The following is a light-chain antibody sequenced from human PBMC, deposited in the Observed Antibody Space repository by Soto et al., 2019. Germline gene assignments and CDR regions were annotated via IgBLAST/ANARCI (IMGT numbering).Light chain of an antibody. CDR3: QTWGSGIRVV. CDR2: LNSDGSH. Sequence: QSVLTQSPSASASLGASVKLTCTLSSGHSSYAIAWHQQQPEKGPRYLMKLNSDGSHRKGDGIPDRFSGSSSGAERYLTISSIQSEDEADYYCQTWGSGIRVVFGGGTKLTVL. V-gene: IGLV4-69*01. J-gene: IGLJ2*01. CDR1: SGHSSYA.